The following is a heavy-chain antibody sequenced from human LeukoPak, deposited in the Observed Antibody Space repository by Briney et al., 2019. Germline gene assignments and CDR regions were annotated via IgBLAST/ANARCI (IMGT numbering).Heavy chain of an antibody. V-gene: IGHV3-23*01. CDR3: AKDHANTPVVTN. CDR1: GFTFRNYA. CDR2: IGGGSSGGT. D-gene: IGHD2-21*02. Sequence: GGSLRLSCEASGFTFRNYAMSWVRQAPGKGLEWLAVIGGGSSGGTYYADSVTGRFTVSRDNSKNTVDLQMNNMRVDDTAIYYCAKDHANTPVVTNWGQGILVSVSS. J-gene: IGHJ4*02.